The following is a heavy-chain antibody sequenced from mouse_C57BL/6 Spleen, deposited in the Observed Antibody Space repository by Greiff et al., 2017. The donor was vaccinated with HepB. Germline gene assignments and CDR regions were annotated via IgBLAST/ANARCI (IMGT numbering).Heavy chain of an antibody. V-gene: IGHV1-39*01. J-gene: IGHJ4*01. CDR2: IHPNYGTT. CDR3: ARSRRVATRDAMDY. Sequence: EVQLQQSGPELVKPGASVKISCKASGYSFTDYNMNWVKQSHGKSLEWIGVIHPNYGTTSYNQKFKGKATLTVDQSSSTAYMQLNSLTSEDSAVYYCARSRRVATRDAMDYWGQGTSVTVSS. D-gene: IGHD1-1*01. CDR1: GYSFTDYN.